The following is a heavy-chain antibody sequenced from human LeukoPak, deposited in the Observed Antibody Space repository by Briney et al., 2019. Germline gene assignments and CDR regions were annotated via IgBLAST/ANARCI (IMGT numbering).Heavy chain of an antibody. CDR1: GFTFSSYA. J-gene: IGHJ4*02. CDR2: ISYDGSNK. V-gene: IGHV3-30*04. CDR3: ARGRRSYYSLEPYYFDY. Sequence: QPGGSLRLSCAASGFTFSSYAMHWVRQAPGKGLEWVAVISYDGSNKYYADSVKGRFTISRDNSKNTLYLQMNSLRAEDTAVYYCARGRRSYYSLEPYYFDYWGQGTLVTVSS. D-gene: IGHD3-10*01.